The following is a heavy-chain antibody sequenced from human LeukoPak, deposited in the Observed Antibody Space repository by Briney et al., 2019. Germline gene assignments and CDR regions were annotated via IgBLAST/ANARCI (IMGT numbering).Heavy chain of an antibody. V-gene: IGHV7-4-1*02. CDR1: GYTFTSYA. CDR2: INTNTGKP. Sequence: GASVNVSCKASGYTFTSYAMNWVRQAPGQGLEWMGWINTNTGKPTYAQGFTGRFVFSLDSSVSTAYLQINSLNAEGTAVYYCARAASLDYWGQGTLVTVSS. D-gene: IGHD2-2*01. J-gene: IGHJ4*02. CDR3: ARAASLDY.